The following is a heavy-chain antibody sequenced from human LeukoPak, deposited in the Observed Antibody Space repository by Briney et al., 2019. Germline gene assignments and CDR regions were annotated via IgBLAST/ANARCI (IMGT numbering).Heavy chain of an antibody. CDR1: GFIFSSYW. V-gene: IGHV3-74*01. CDR3: ARDPFMNAFDI. Sequence: PGGSLRLSCAASGFIFSSYWMHWVRQAPGKGLVWVSRINTDGSSTSYADSVKGRFTVSRDNAKNSLYLQMNSLRAEDTAVYYCARDPFMNAFDIWGQGTMVTVSS. CDR2: INTDGSST. J-gene: IGHJ3*02.